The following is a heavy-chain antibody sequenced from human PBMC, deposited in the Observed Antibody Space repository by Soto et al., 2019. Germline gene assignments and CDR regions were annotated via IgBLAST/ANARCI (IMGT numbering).Heavy chain of an antibody. J-gene: IGHJ4*02. CDR1: GFTFKFYG. CDR3: AQDSGGDCPNNSCYFGAHY. V-gene: IGHV3-30*18. Sequence: VQMVESGGGVVQPGKSLRLSCETSGFTFKFYGMHWVRQAPGKGLGCVAVISHDANTHYYADSVKGRFTISRDNSKNNLYLLINSLGLYDSLTYYFAQDSGGDCPNNSCYFGAHYWGQGALITVSS. D-gene: IGHD2-2*01. CDR2: ISHDANTH.